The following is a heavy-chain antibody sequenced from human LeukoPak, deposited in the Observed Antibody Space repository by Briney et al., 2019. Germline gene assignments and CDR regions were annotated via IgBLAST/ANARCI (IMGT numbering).Heavy chain of an antibody. CDR3: ATSDSGSYQPPAY. CDR1: GYSFINYW. V-gene: IGHV5-51*01. Sequence: GESLKIPCQGSGYSFINYWIGWVRQMPGKGLEWMGIIYPGDSDTRYSPSFRGQVTISADKSISTAFLQWSSLKASDTAMYYCATSDSGSYQPPAYWGQGSLVTVSS. D-gene: IGHD1-26*01. CDR2: IYPGDSDT. J-gene: IGHJ4*02.